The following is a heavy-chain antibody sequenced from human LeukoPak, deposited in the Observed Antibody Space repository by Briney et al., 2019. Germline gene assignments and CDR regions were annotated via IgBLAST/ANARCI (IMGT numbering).Heavy chain of an antibody. D-gene: IGHD6-19*01. CDR1: GFTFSSYA. Sequence: PGGSLRLCCAASGFTFSSYAMTWVRQAPGKGLEWVSGISGSGGTTYYADSVKGRFTISRDNSKNTLYLQMNSLRAEDTALYYCAKDHDYSSRPYYFDYWGQGTLVTVSS. CDR3: AKDHDYSSRPYYFDY. J-gene: IGHJ4*02. CDR2: ISGSGGTT. V-gene: IGHV3-23*01.